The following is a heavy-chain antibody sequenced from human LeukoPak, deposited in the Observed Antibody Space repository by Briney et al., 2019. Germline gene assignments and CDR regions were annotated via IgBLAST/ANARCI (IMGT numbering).Heavy chain of an antibody. CDR3: ASPSKLVISRGGFDI. V-gene: IGHV4-39*01. D-gene: IGHD3-22*01. CDR2: IYFSET. CDR1: GASFSDTTYY. Sequence: SETLSLTCTVSGASFSDTTYYWAWIRQPPGKGLEWIGSIYFSETKYNPSLKSRITISGDTSKNPFSLKLSSVTDADTAVYYCASPSKLVISRGGFDIWGQGTMVTVSA. J-gene: IGHJ3*02.